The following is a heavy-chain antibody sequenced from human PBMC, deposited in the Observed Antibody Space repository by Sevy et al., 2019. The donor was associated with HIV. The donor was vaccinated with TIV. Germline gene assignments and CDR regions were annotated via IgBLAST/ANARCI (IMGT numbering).Heavy chain of an antibody. CDR3: ASQRGGYERLYYFDS. CDR1: GFTYS. J-gene: IGHJ4*02. D-gene: IGHD5-12*01. CDR2: ISDSSATI. V-gene: IGHV3-48*01. Sequence: GSLRLSCVASGFTYSMNWVRQAPGKGLEWVSYISDSSATIHYADSVKGRFTISRDNAKNSLYMQMNTLRAEDTAVYYCASQRGGYERLYYFDSWGQGTLVTVSS.